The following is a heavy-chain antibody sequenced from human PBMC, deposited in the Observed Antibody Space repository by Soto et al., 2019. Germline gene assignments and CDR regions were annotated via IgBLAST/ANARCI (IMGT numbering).Heavy chain of an antibody. CDR2: INPNSGGT. CDR1: GYTFTGYY. D-gene: IGHD3-3*01. V-gene: IGHV1-2*02. Sequence: ASVKVSCKASGYTFTGYYMHWVRQAPGQGLEWMGWINPNSGGTNYAQKFQGGVTMTRDTSISTAYMELSRLRSDDTAVYYCARGVLRFLEWPHDAFDIWGQGTMVTVSS. CDR3: ARGVLRFLEWPHDAFDI. J-gene: IGHJ3*02.